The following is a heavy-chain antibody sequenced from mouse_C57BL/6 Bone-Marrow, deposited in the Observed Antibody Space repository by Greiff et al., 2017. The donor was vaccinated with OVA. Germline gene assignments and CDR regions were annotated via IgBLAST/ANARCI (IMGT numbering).Heavy chain of an antibody. CDR2: IDPSDSYT. D-gene: IGHD2-4*01. V-gene: IGHV1-69*01. Sequence: VQLQQPGAELVMPGASVKLSCKASGYTFTSYWMHWVKQRPGQGLEWIGEIDPSDSYTNYNQKFKGKSTLTVDKSSSTAYMQLSSLTSEDSAVYYCAGDDYFAYWGQGTLVTVSA. J-gene: IGHJ3*01. CDR1: GYTFTSYW. CDR3: AGDDYFAY.